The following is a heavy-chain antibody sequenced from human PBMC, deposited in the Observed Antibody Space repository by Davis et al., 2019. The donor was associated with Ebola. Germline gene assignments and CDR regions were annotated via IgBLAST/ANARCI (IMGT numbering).Heavy chain of an antibody. CDR3: ARDMGDLQIYYYYGMDV. J-gene: IGHJ6*02. V-gene: IGHV1-69*13. CDR1: GGTFSSYA. D-gene: IGHD2-21*02. Sequence: SVKVSCKASGGTFSSYAISWVRQAPGQGLEWMGGIIPIFGTANYAQKFQGRVTITADESTSTAYMELSSLRSEETAVYYCARDMGDLQIYYYYGMDVWGQGTTVTVSS. CDR2: IIPIFGTA.